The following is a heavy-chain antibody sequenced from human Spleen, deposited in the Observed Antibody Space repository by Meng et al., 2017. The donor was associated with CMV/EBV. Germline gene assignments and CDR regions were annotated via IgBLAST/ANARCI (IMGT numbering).Heavy chain of an antibody. CDR3: ARSYGAYDAFDI. CDR2: INPNNNDA. CDR1: GYTLTNYY. Sequence: ASVKVSCKASGYTLTNYYIHWMRQAPGQGLEWMGWINPNNNDANYAQKFQARVTMTRDTSISTANMDLSSLRSDDTAVYYCARSYGAYDAFDIWGQGTMVTVSS. D-gene: IGHD3-10*01. V-gene: IGHV1-2*02. J-gene: IGHJ3*02.